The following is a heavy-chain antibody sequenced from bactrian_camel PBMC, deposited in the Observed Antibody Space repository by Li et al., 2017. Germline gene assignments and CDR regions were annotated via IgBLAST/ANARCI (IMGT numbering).Heavy chain of an antibody. CDR3: AAVRYGGSWYPLCRARSADFGY. J-gene: IGHJ6*01. CDR1: GYTYSGHC. CDR2: IGSSGST. Sequence: HVQLVESGGGSVQAGGSLRLSCAFSGYTYSGHCMGWFRQAPGKESEGVAIIGSSGSTGYADSVKGRFTISKDNAKNTLYLQMNSLKPEDTAMYYCAAVRYGGSWYPLCRARSADFGYWGQGTQVTVS. D-gene: IGHD6*01. V-gene: IGHV3S55*01.